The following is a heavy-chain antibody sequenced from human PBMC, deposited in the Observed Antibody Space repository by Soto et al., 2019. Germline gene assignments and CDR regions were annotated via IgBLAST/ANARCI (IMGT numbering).Heavy chain of an antibody. D-gene: IGHD1-1*01. J-gene: IGHJ4*02. CDR1: GFIFSGSA. V-gene: IGHV3-73*01. CDR2: IRSKVNSYAT. CDR3: TRRGIRDNEGEDY. Sequence: EVQLVESGGGLVQPGGSLKLSCAASGFIFSGSAMHWVRQAAGKGLEWVGRIRSKVNSYATSYDASVKGRFTISRDDSKNTVYLQMNSLKIDDTAVYYCTRRGIRDNEGEDYWGQGTLVTVSS.